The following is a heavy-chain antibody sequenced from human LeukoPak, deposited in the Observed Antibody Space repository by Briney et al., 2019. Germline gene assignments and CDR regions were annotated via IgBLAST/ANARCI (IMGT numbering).Heavy chain of an antibody. Sequence: GGSLRLSCAASGFTFSSYEMNWARQAPGKGLEWVSSISSSSSYIYYADSVKGRFTISRDNAKNSLYLQMNSLRAEDTAVYYCARGIPIASRDYSDYWGQGTLVTVSS. CDR1: GFTFSSYE. CDR2: ISSSSSYI. D-gene: IGHD3-16*02. V-gene: IGHV3-21*01. J-gene: IGHJ4*02. CDR3: ARGIPIASRDYSDY.